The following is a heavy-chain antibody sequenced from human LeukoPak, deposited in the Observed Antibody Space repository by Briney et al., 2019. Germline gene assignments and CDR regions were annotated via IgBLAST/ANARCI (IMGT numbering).Heavy chain of an antibody. Sequence: GASVRLSCKASGGTFSDFAINWVRQAPGQGLEWMGRIIPLLDISNRAQNLRGRVTLTADKSTTTAYMELTSLKSEDTAVYFCARVDLRVATTGRWFDPWGQGTLVTVSS. CDR1: GGTFSDFA. V-gene: IGHV1-69*04. CDR3: ARVDLRVATTGRWFDP. D-gene: IGHD3-3*01. J-gene: IGHJ5*02. CDR2: IIPLLDIS.